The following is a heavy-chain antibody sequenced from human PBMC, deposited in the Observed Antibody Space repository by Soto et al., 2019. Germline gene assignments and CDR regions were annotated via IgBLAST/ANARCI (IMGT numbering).Heavy chain of an antibody. V-gene: IGHV3-74*01. CDR2: INTDGSNT. CDR3: ARGRYNWDASPFDS. D-gene: IGHD1-1*01. Sequence: EVQLVESGGGLVQPGGSLSLSCADAGFTFSSYYMHWVRQAPGKGLVWVSRINTDGSNTGYADSVRGRCTISRDNAKNMLNLQNNSLSAEDTAVYYCARGRYNWDASPFDSCVQGTIDIVSS. J-gene: IGHJ4*02. CDR1: GFTFSSYY.